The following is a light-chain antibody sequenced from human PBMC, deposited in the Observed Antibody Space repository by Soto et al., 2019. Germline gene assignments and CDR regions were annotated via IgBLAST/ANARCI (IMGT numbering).Light chain of an antibody. CDR1: QSVSSN. CDR2: GAS. V-gene: IGKV3-15*01. Sequence: IGMTQSPATLSVTPGERATLSCRASQSVSSNLAWYQQKPGQAPRLLIYGASTRATGIPARFSGSGSGTEFTLTISSLEPEDSAVYYCQQRHMWPITFGQGTRLEIK. CDR3: QQRHMWPIT. J-gene: IGKJ5*01.